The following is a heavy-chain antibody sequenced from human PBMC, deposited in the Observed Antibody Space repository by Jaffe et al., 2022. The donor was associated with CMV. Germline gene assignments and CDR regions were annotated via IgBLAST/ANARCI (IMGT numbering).Heavy chain of an antibody. CDR1: GFTFGDYA. CDR3: TRDSDAVAGIWYYYYMDV. CDR2: IRSKAYGGTT. D-gene: IGHD6-19*01. V-gene: IGHV3-49*04. J-gene: IGHJ6*03. Sequence: EVQLVESGGGLVQPGRSLRLSCTASGFTFGDYAMSWVRQAPGKGLEWVGFIRSKAYGGTTEYAASVKGRFTISRDDSKSIAYLQMNSLKTEDTAVYYCTRDSDAVAGIWYYYYMDVWGKGTTVTVSS.